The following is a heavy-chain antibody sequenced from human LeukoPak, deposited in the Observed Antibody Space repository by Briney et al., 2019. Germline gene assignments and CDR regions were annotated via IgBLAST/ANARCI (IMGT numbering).Heavy chain of an antibody. CDR3: AREIYCGGDCYSVDY. V-gene: IGHV3-53*01. J-gene: IGHJ4*02. D-gene: IGHD2-21*02. CDR1: GFTVGSNY. CDR2: IYSGGST. Sequence: GGSLRLSCAASGFTVGSNYMSWVRQAPGKGLEWVSVIYSGGSTYYADSVKGRFTISRDNSKNTLYLQMNSLRAEDTAVYYCAREIYCGGDCYSVDYWGQGTLVTVSS.